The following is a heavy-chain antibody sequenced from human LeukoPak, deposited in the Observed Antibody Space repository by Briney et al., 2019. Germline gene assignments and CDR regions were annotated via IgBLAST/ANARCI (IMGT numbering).Heavy chain of an antibody. Sequence: ASVKVSCKASGFTFSNYGFTWVRQAPGQGLEWMGWISAYNGNTNYAQKLQGRVTMTTDTSTSTAYMELRSLRSDDTAVYYCARDRGFASSRLVCGGDCSPDYWGQGTLVTVSS. CDR3: ARDRGFASSRLVCGGDCSPDY. V-gene: IGHV1-18*01. J-gene: IGHJ4*02. CDR2: ISAYNGNT. D-gene: IGHD2-21*02. CDR1: GFTFSNYG.